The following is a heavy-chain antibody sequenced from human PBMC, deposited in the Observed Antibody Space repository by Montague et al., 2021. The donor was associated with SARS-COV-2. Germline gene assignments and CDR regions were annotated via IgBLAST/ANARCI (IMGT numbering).Heavy chain of an antibody. Sequence: SETLSLTCTVSGGSISSYYWSWIRQPPGKGLEWIEYIYYSGSTNYNPSLKSRVTISVDTSKNQFSLKLSSVTAADTAVYYCARGGYYDYAFDIWGQGTMVTVSS. CDR3: ARGGYYDYAFDI. V-gene: IGHV4-59*01. J-gene: IGHJ3*02. CDR1: GGSISSYY. CDR2: IYYSGST. D-gene: IGHD3-22*01.